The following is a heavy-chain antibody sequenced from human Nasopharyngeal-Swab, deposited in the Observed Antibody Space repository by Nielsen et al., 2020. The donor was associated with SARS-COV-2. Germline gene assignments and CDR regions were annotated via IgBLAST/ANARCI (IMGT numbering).Heavy chain of an antibody. V-gene: IGHV4-30-2*01. J-gene: IGHJ6*03. CDR2: TYHSGGT. CDR3: SRGGGDYYYYYYMDV. Sequence: WIRQPPGKGLEWIGYTYHSGGTYYNPSLKSRVTISVDRSKNQFSLKLSSVTAADAAVYYCSRGGGDYYYYYYMDVWGKGTTVTVSS.